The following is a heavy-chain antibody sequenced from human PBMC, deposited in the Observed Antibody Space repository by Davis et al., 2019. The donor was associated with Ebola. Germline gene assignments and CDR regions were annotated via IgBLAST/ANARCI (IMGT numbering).Heavy chain of an antibody. CDR2: ISYDGSNK. CDR3: ARLWGEAHANYYYGMDV. CDR1: GFTFSSYG. D-gene: IGHD3-16*01. Sequence: GESLKISCAASGFTFSSYGMHWVRQAPGKGLEWVAVISYDGSNKYYADSVKGRFTISRDNSKNTLYLQMNSLRAEDTAVYYCARLWGEAHANYYYGMDVWGQGTTVTVSS. V-gene: IGHV3-30*03. J-gene: IGHJ6*02.